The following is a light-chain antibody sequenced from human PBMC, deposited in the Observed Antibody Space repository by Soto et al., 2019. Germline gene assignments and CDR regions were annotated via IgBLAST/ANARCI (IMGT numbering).Light chain of an antibody. CDR1: QSILYSSNNKNY. Sequence: DIVMTQSPDSLAVSVGERATINCKSSQSILYSSNNKNYLAWYQHKPGQPPKLLFYWASTRESGVPDRFSGSGSGTDFTLTISSLQSEDVAVYYCQHYFTTPYSFGQGTKLESK. V-gene: IGKV4-1*01. CDR2: WAS. J-gene: IGKJ2*03. CDR3: QHYFTTPYS.